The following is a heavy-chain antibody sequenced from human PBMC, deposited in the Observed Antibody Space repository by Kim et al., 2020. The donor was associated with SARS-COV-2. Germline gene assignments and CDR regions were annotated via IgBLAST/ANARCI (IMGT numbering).Heavy chain of an antibody. J-gene: IGHJ4*02. D-gene: IGHD6-19*01. V-gene: IGHV1-3*01. Sequence: SQKFQGRATITRDTSASTAYMELSSLGSEDTAVYYCASSHLGQWLAPFDYWGQGTLVTVSS. CDR3: ASSHLGQWLAPFDY.